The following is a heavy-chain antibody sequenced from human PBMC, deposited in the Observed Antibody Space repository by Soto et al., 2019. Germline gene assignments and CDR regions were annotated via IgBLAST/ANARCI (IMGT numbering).Heavy chain of an antibody. Sequence: ETLSVTCSVYGGSFSGYYWSWIRQPPGKGLEWIGEINHSGSTNYNPSLKSRVTISVDTSKNQFSLKLSSVTAADTAVYYCARGRAAVTTGFDYWGQGTLVTVYS. J-gene: IGHJ4*02. CDR3: ARGRAAVTTGFDY. CDR1: GGSFSGYY. V-gene: IGHV4-34*01. D-gene: IGHD4-17*01. CDR2: INHSGST.